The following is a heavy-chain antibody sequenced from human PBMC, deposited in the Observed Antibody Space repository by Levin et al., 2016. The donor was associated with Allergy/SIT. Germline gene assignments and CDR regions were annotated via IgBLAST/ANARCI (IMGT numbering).Heavy chain of an antibody. D-gene: IGHD3-22*01. Sequence: WVRQAPGQGLEWMGIINPSGGSTSYAQKFQGRVTMTRDTSTSTVYMELSSLRSEDTAVYYCARDLRLFPMIVDYYYYGMDVWGQGTTVTVSS. V-gene: IGHV1-46*01. CDR3: ARDLRLFPMIVDYYYYGMDV. J-gene: IGHJ6*02. CDR2: INPSGGST.